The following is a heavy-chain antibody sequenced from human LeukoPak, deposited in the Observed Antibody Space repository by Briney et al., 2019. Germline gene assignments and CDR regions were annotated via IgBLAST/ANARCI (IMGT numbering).Heavy chain of an antibody. Sequence: GGSLRLSCAASGFTFSSYGMHWVRQAPGKGLEWVAVIWYDGSNKYYADSVKGRFTISRDNSKNTLYLQMNSLRAEDTAVYYCARGDDILTGYSRTIDYWGQGTLVTVSS. D-gene: IGHD3-9*01. CDR3: ARGDDILTGYSRTIDY. V-gene: IGHV3-33*01. CDR2: IWYDGSNK. J-gene: IGHJ4*02. CDR1: GFTFSSYG.